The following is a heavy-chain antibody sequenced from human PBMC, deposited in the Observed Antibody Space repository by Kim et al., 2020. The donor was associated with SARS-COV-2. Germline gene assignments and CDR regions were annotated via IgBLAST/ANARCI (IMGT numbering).Heavy chain of an antibody. V-gene: IGHV4-31*03. D-gene: IGHD2-21*02. Sequence: SETLSLTCTVSGGSISSGGYYWSWIRQHPGKGLEWIGYIYYSGSTYYNPSLKSRVTISVDTSKNQFSLKLSSVTAADTAVYYCARTIPKPYCCGDCSFFDYWGQGTLVTVSS. CDR3: ARTIPKPYCCGDCSFFDY. J-gene: IGHJ4*02. CDR1: GGSISSGGYY. CDR2: IYYSGST.